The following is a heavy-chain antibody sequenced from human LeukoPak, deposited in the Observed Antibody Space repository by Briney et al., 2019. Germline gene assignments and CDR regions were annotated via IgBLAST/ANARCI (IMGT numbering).Heavy chain of an antibody. J-gene: IGHJ4*02. CDR2: IYYSGST. CDR3: ARLPPYGSGSYYNEGLDY. D-gene: IGHD3-10*01. CDR1: GGSISSSSYY. V-gene: IGHV4-39*01. Sequence: PSETLSLTCTSGGSISSSSYYWGWIRQPPGKGLEWIGSIYYSGSTYYNPSLKSRVTISVDTSKNQFSLKLSSVTAADTAVYYCARLPPYGSGSYYNEGLDYWGQGTLVTVSS.